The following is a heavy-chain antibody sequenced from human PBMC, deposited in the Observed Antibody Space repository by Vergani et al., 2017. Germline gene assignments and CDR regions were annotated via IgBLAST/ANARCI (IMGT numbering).Heavy chain of an antibody. V-gene: IGHV1-18*04. D-gene: IGHD3-10*01. CDR2: ISAYNGNT. Sequence: QVQLVQSGAEVKKPGASVKVSCKASGYTFTSYYMHWVRQAPGQGLEWMGWISAYNGNTNYAQKVQGRVTMTTDTSTSTAYMELSSLRAEDTAVYYCARGITVVRRLGYWGQGTLVTVSS. J-gene: IGHJ4*02. CDR3: ARGITVVRRLGY. CDR1: GYTFTSYY.